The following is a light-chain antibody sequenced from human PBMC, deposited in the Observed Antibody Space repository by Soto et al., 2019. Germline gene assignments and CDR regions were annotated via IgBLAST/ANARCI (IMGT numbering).Light chain of an antibody. J-gene: IGKJ2*01. V-gene: IGKV3-20*01. CDR1: QGVTSNH. CDR3: QHYDGSPRT. CDR2: GVF. Sequence: NVLKPSSGNVALSSGERATLSCRASQGVTSNHLAWYQQKPGQAPRPLIYGVFNRATGIPDRFSGSGSGTDFTLTITRLEPEDSAVYFCQHYDGSPRTFGQGTKLEIK.